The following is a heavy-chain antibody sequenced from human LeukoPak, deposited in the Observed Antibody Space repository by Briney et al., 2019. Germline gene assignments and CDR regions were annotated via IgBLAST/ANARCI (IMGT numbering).Heavy chain of an antibody. J-gene: IGHJ4*02. D-gene: IGHD5-12*01. CDR3: ARGFDSGYDRGFDY. V-gene: IGHV1-69*13. CDR2: IIPIFGTA. Sequence: ASVKVSCKATGGTFSSYAISWVRQAPGQGLEWMGGIIPIFGTANYAQKFQGRVTITADESTSTAYMELSSLRSEDTAVYYCARGFDSGYDRGFDYWGQGTLVTVSS. CDR1: GGTFSSYA.